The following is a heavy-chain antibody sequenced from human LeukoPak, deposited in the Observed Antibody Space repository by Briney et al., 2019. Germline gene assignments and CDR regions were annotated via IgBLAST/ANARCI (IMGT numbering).Heavy chain of an antibody. J-gene: IGHJ4*02. CDR3: RGYDSGGLFDY. D-gene: IGHD3-22*01. CDR2: IRSKANSYAT. V-gene: IGHV3-73*01. Sequence: GGSLRLSCAASGFTFSGSAMHWVRQASGKGLEWVGRIRSKANSYATAYAASVKGRFTISRDDSKNTAYLQMNSLKTEDTAVYYCRGYDSGGLFDYWGQGTLVTVSS. CDR1: GFTFSGSA.